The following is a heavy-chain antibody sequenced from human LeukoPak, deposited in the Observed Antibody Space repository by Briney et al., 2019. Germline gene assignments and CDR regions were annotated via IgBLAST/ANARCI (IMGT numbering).Heavy chain of an antibody. V-gene: IGHV4-4*07. Sequence: SETLSLTCTVSGGSISSYYWSWIRQPAGKGLEWIGRIYPSGNTNYNPSLKSRVTMSLDMSKNQFSLKLSSVTAADTAVFYCARDLPYPMDAFDIWGQGTMVTVSS. J-gene: IGHJ3*02. CDR2: IYPSGNT. CDR3: ARDLPYPMDAFDI. CDR1: GGSISSYY.